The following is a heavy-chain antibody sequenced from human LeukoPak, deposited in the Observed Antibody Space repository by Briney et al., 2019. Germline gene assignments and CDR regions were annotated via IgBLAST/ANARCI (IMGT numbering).Heavy chain of an antibody. V-gene: IGHV4-39*07. D-gene: IGHD4-23*01. CDR1: GGSISSTSYY. CDR3: ARKMPTVADAFDI. Sequence: EPSETLSLTCTVFGGSISSTSYYWGWIRQPPGKGLEWIGSIYYTGDTYYNPSLRSRVTFSVDTSKNQFSLKLSSVTAADTAVYYCARKMPTVADAFDIWGQGTMVTVSS. CDR2: IYYTGDT. J-gene: IGHJ3*02.